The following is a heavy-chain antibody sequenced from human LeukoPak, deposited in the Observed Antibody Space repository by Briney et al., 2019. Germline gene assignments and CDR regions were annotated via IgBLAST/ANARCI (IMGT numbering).Heavy chain of an antibody. CDR3: WRRYTGYGILDY. CDR2: ICDSSSYT. CDR1: GFTFSDYY. Sequence: GGSLRLSCAASGFTFSDYYMSWIRQAPGKGLEWVSYICDSSSYTDYADSVKGRFTISRDNSKNSLYLQMDLSTLEAPAVYYLWRRYTGYGILDYWGQGTLVTVSS. V-gene: IGHV3-11*03. D-gene: IGHD5-12*01. J-gene: IGHJ4*02.